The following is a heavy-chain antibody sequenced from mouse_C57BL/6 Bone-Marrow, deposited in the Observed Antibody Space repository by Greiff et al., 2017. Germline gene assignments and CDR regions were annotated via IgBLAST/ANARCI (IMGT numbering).Heavy chain of an antibody. D-gene: IGHD1-1*01. CDR1: GFTFSSYT. CDR2: ISGGGGNT. J-gene: IGHJ1*03. V-gene: IGHV5-9*01. Sequence: EVQRVESGGGLVKPGGSLKLSCAASGFTFSSYTMSWVRQTPEKRLQWVAAISGGGGNTYYPDSVKGRFTISRDNDKNTLYLQMSRLRSEDTALYYCSRQVTTVLATKYFDVWGTGTTVTVSS. CDR3: SRQVTTVLATKYFDV.